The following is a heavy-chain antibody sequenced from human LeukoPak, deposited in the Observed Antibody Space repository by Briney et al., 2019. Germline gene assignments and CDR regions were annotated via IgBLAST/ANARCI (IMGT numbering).Heavy chain of an antibody. CDR1: GGSFSGYY. Sequence: PSETLSLTCAVYGGSFSGYYWSWIRQPPGKGLEWIGYIYYSGSTYYNPSLKSRVTISVDTSKNQFSLKLSSVTAADTAVYYCARVPSYGDYTTGDYWGQGTLVTVSS. CDR2: IYYSGST. D-gene: IGHD4-17*01. J-gene: IGHJ4*02. CDR3: ARVPSYGDYTTGDY. V-gene: IGHV4-30-4*08.